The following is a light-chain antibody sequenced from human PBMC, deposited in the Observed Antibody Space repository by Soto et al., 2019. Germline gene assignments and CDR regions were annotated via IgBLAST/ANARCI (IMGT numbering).Light chain of an antibody. J-gene: IGKJ3*01. CDR1: QSISDT. CDR3: QQRSNWPFT. V-gene: IGKV3-15*01. CDR2: GAS. Sequence: EIVMTQSHATLSVSPGERATLSCRASQSISDTLAWYQQKPGQAPRLLIHGASTRATGIPARFSGSGSGTDFPLTISSLEPEDFAVYYCQQRSNWPFTFGPGT.